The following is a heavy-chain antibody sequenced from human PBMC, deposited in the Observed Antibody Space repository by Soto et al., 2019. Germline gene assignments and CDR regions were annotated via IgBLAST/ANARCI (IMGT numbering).Heavy chain of an antibody. Sequence: QVQLQESGPGLVEPSETLSLICTVSGASIRNYYWSWIRQPPGKGLEWIGYMYYSGSTSYTPSLKRRVTTSVDTSKNQFSLKLSSVTAADTAVYYCARTKVADGDYFYYMDVWGKGTAVTVSS. J-gene: IGHJ6*03. V-gene: IGHV4-59*08. CDR1: GASIRNYY. CDR3: ARTKVADGDYFYYMDV. D-gene: IGHD6-13*01. CDR2: MYYSGST.